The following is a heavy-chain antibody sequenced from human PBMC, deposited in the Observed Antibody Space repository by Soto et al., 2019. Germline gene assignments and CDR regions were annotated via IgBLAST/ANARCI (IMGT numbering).Heavy chain of an antibody. Sequence: QVQLVQSGAEVKKPGSSVRVSCKASGGTFNDYTVTWVRQAPGQGLEWMGRIIPMRGITTYAQNFQGRVALTVDKSQSTGYMELSSLRFEDTAMYFCARNDPFDSWGQGTLVTVSS. V-gene: IGHV1-69*02. D-gene: IGHD1-1*01. CDR1: GGTFNDYT. J-gene: IGHJ4*02. CDR2: IIPMRGIT. CDR3: ARNDPFDS.